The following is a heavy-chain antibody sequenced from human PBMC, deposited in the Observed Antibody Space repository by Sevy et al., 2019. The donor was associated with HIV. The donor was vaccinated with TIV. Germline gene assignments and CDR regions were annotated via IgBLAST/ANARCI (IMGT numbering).Heavy chain of an antibody. CDR1: GFSLSSYW. CDR3: ASHARITMVRGVMGGGWFDP. D-gene: IGHD3-10*01. V-gene: IGHV3-74*01. Sequence: GGSLRLSCAASGFSLSSYWMHWVRQAPGKGVVWVSRINSDGSSTSYADSVKGRFTISRDNAKNTLYLQMNSLRAEDTVVYYCASHARITMVRGVMGGGWFDPWGQGSLVTVSS. J-gene: IGHJ5*02. CDR2: INSDGSST.